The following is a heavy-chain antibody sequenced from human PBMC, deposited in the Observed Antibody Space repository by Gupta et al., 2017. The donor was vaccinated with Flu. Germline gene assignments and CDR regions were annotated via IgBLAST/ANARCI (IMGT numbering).Heavy chain of an antibody. Sequence: RQAPGKGLEWVSGINWNGGSTGYADSVKGRFTISRDNAKNSLYLQMNSLRAEDTALYHCARALGGYSYSPDYWGQGTLVTVSS. CDR2: INWNGGST. V-gene: IGHV3-20*01. J-gene: IGHJ4*02. CDR3: ARALGGYSYSPDY. D-gene: IGHD5-18*01.